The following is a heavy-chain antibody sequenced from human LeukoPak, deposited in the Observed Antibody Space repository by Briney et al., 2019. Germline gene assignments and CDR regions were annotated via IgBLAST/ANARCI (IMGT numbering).Heavy chain of an antibody. Sequence: SGTLSLTCTVSGNSISSYYWSWIRQPPGKGLEWIGYIYYSGSTNYNPSLKSRVTISVDTSKNQFSLKLSSVTAADTAVYYCAKSAAAGLSNWFDPWGQGTLVTVSS. V-gene: IGHV4-59*01. CDR3: AKSAAAGLSNWFDP. CDR2: IYYSGST. D-gene: IGHD6-13*01. J-gene: IGHJ5*02. CDR1: GNSISSYY.